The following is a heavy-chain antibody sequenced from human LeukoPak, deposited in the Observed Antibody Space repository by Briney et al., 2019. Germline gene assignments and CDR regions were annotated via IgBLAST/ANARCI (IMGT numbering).Heavy chain of an antibody. D-gene: IGHD3-3*01. Sequence: SETLSLTCAVYGGSFSGYYWSWIRQPPGKGLEWIGEINHSGSTNYNPSLKSRVTISVDTSKNQFSLKLSSVTAADTAVYYCARGPDFWSRYYLDYWGQGTLVTVSS. CDR3: ARGPDFWSRYYLDY. CDR2: INHSGST. CDR1: GGSFSGYY. V-gene: IGHV4-34*01. J-gene: IGHJ4*02.